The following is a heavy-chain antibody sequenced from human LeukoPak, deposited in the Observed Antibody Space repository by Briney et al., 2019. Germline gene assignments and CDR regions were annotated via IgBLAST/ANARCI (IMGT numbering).Heavy chain of an antibody. V-gene: IGHV1-46*01. D-gene: IGHD3-10*01. CDR1: GYTFTSYY. CDR3: ARNMVRGVNFDAFDI. J-gene: IGHJ3*02. CDR2: INPSGGST. Sequence: RASVKVSCKASGYTFTSYYMHWVRQAPGQGLEWMGIINPSGGSTSYAQKFQGRVTMTRDMSTSTVYMELSSLRSEDTAVYYCARNMVRGVNFDAFDIWGQGTMVTVSS.